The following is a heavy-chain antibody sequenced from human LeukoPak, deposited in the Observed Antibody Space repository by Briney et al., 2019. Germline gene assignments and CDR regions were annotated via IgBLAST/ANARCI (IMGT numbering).Heavy chain of an antibody. J-gene: IGHJ4*02. CDR2: INPNSGGT. Sequence: ASVKVSCKASGYTFTGYYVNWVRQAPGQELEWMGWINPNSGGTNYAQKFQGRLTMTRDTSISTAYMELSSLRSDDTALYYCARGYTSGWSDYWGQGSLVTVSS. CDR1: GYTFTGYY. V-gene: IGHV1-2*02. CDR3: ARGYTSGWSDY. D-gene: IGHD6-19*01.